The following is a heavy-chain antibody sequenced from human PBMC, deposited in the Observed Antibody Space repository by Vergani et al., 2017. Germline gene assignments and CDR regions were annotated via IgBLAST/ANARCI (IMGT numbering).Heavy chain of an antibody. CDR1: GFTFDDYA. CDR3: AKGTYYYDSSGYDWFDP. Sequence: VQLVESGGGLVKPGGSLRLSCAASGFTFDDYAMHWVRQAPGKGLEWVSGIIWNSGSIGYADSVKGRFTISRDNAKNSLYLQMNSLRAEDTALYYCAKGTYYYDSSGYDWFDPWGQGTLVTVSS. J-gene: IGHJ5*02. D-gene: IGHD3-22*01. V-gene: IGHV3-9*01. CDR2: IIWNSGSI.